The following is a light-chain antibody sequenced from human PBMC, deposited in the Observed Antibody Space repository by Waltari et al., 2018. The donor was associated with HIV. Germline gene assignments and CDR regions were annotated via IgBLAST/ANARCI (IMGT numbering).Light chain of an antibody. Sequence: DIHMTHSHSTVPACVGNTISITCRASRCIAPWLAWYQQKHGKATKLLIYMASSLQTGVPSRFSGSGSGTEFTLAISSLQPEDFATYYCQQYNTSSPWTFGQGTKVDI. CDR1: RCIAPW. V-gene: IGKV1-5*03. CDR3: QQYNTSSPWT. CDR2: MAS. J-gene: IGKJ1*01.